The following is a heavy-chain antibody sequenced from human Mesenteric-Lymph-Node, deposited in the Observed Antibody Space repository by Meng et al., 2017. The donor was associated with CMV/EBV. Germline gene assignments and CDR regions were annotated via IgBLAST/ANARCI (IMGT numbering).Heavy chain of an antibody. J-gene: IGHJ5*02. V-gene: IGHV3-74*01. CDR3: TSNRVPTAFGWFDP. D-gene: IGHD2-2*01. CDR2: ISRDGSST. Sequence: GESLKISCVASGSTFGSYWMHWVRQAPGKGLVWVSRISRDGSSTYYADSVKGRFTISRDNAKNTLFLQINSLRAEDTAVYYCTSNRVPTAFGWFDPWGQGTLVTVSS. CDR1: GSTFGSYW.